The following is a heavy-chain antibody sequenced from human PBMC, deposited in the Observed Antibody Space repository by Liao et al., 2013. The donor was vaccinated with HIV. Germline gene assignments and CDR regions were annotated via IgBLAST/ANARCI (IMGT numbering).Heavy chain of an antibody. J-gene: IGHJ4*02. CDR3: ARDRPQYDSSGFYRAISDY. Sequence: HVQLQESGPGLVKPSETLSLTCTVSGGYISSYYWSWIRQPAGKGLEWIGRIYSSGYTNYNPSLKSRVTMSVDTSENQFSLKLNFVTAADTAVYYCARDRPQYDSSGFYRAISDYWGQGTLVTVSS. CDR2: IYSSGYT. CDR1: GGYISSYY. V-gene: IGHV4-4*07. D-gene: IGHD3-22*01.